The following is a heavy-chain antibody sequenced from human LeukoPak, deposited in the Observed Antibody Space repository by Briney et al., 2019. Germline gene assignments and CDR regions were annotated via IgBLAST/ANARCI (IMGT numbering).Heavy chain of an antibody. CDR3: ARAQKGYSYGT. CDR2: IYHSGST. V-gene: IGHV4-39*07. Sequence: KPSETLSLTCTVSGGSISTSNYYWGWIRQPPGKGLEWIGSIYHSGSTYYNPSLKSRVTISVDTSKNQFSLKLSSVTAADTAVYYCARAQKGYSYGTWGQGTLVTVSS. CDR1: GGSISTSNYY. D-gene: IGHD5-18*01. J-gene: IGHJ4*02.